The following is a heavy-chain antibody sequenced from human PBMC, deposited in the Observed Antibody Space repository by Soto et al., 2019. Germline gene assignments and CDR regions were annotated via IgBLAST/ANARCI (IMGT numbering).Heavy chain of an antibody. Sequence: QVHLQESGPGLLKPSETLSLTCTVSGGSINNHYWSWIRQPPGEGLEWIGYIYYTGSTNYNPSLKRRVTMAVDTSKNQFSLNLASLTAADTAIYYCARANWYSEYWGQGTLVTVSS. J-gene: IGHJ4*02. CDR2: IYYTGST. CDR1: GGSINNHY. CDR3: ARANWYSEY. V-gene: IGHV4-59*11. D-gene: IGHD7-27*01.